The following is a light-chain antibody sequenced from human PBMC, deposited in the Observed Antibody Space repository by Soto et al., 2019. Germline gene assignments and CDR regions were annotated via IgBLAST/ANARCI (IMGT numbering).Light chain of an antibody. J-gene: IGKJ1*01. CDR1: QSISTW. V-gene: IGKV1-5*03. Sequence: DIQMTQSPSTLSASVGDRVTITCRASQSISTWLAWYQQKPGKAPKLLTYKASSLESGVPSRFSGSGSGTEFTLTISSLQPDDFGTYYCQQYNSYWTFGQGTKVEIK. CDR2: KAS. CDR3: QQYNSYWT.